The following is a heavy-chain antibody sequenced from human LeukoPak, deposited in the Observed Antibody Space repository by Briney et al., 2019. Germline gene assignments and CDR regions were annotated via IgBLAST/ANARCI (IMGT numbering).Heavy chain of an antibody. CDR3: ARGRDSGYDFYYYYYYMDV. Sequence: ASVKVSCKASGGTFSDYALNWVRQAPGQGLEWMGVFIPILGTANSTQKFQDRVTITADISTNTVYMELSSLRSEDTAVYYCARGRDSGYDFYYYYYYMDVWGKGTTVTISS. CDR1: GGTFSDYA. D-gene: IGHD5-12*01. V-gene: IGHV1-69*10. CDR2: FIPILGTA. J-gene: IGHJ6*03.